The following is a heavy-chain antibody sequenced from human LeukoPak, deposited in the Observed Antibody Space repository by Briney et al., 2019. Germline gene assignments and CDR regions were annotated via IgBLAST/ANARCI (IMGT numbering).Heavy chain of an antibody. CDR3: AKDRRALYSIAAAGTFDY. Sequence: PGGSLRLSCAASGFTFSSNAMSWVRQAPGKGLEWVSAITGSGGSTYYTDSVKGRFTISRDNSQNTLYLQMNSLRADDTAVYYCAKDRRALYSIAAAGTFDYWGQGTLVTVSS. V-gene: IGHV3-23*01. J-gene: IGHJ4*02. CDR1: GFTFSSNA. D-gene: IGHD6-13*01. CDR2: ITGSGGST.